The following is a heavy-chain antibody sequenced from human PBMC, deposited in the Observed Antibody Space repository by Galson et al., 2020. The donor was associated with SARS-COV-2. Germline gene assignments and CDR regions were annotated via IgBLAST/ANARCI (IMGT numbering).Heavy chain of an antibody. CDR2: ISWNSGSI. J-gene: IGHJ4*01. CDR1: GFTFDDYA. Sequence: GGSLRLSCAASGFTFDDYAMHWVRRAPGKGLEWVSGISWNSGSIGYADSVKGRFTISRDNAKNSLYLQMNSLRAEDTALYYCAKVAYPWDYFDYWGQGTLVTVSS. CDR3: AKVAYPWDYFDY. D-gene: IGHD2-2*02. V-gene: IGHV3-9*01.